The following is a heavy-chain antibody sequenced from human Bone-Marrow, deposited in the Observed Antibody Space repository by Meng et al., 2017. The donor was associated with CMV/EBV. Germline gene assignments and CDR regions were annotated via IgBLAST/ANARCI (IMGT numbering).Heavy chain of an antibody. CDR1: GFTFSNAW. CDR3: ARDRDNDYDRGGDY. CDR2: IYHTGST. J-gene: IGHJ4*02. D-gene: IGHD5-12*01. Sequence: GSLRLSCAASGFTFSNAWMSWVRQAPGKGLEWIGEIYHTGSTNYNPSLKSRVTISVDKSKNQFSLKLTSVTAADTAVYYCARDRDNDYDRGGDYWGQGFRVTVSS. V-gene: IGHV4-4*02.